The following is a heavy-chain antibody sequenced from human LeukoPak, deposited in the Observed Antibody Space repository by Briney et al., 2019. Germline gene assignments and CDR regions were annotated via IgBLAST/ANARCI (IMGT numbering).Heavy chain of an antibody. CDR2: INPSGGST. D-gene: IGHD2-2*01. J-gene: IGHJ5*02. CDR3: AREKTSCYLGVCGWFDP. CDR1: GYTFTSYY. Sequence: GASVKVSCKASGYTFTSYYMHWVRQAPGQGLEWMGIINPSGGSTSYAQKFQGRVTMTRDMSTSTVYMELSSLRSEDTAVYYWAREKTSCYLGVCGWFDPWGQGTLVTVSS. V-gene: IGHV1-46*01.